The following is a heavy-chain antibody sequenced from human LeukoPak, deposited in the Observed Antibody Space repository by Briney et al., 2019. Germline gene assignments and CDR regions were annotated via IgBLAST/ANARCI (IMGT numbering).Heavy chain of an antibody. D-gene: IGHD3-22*01. CDR3: ARRPYYYDSSGNDY. Sequence: SETLSLTCTVSGGSISSGDYYWSWIRQPPGKGLEWIGYLYYSGSTYYNPSLKSRVTISVDTSKNQFSLKLSSVTAADTAVYYCARRPYYYDSSGNDYWGQGTLVTVSS. J-gene: IGHJ4*02. CDR2: LYYSGST. V-gene: IGHV4-30-4*08. CDR1: GGSISSGDYY.